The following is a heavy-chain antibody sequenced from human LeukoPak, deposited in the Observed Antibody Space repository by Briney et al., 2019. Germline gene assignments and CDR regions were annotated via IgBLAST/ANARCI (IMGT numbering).Heavy chain of an antibody. CDR1: GFTFSSYW. V-gene: IGHV3-11*03. J-gene: IGHJ5*02. CDR2: ISTTSSYT. CDR3: ARRPEAGWFDP. Sequence: KSGGSLRLSCAASGFTFSSYWMSWIRQAPGKGLEWVSYISTTSSYTNYADSVKGRFTISRDNAKNSLYLQMNSLRAEDTAVYYCARRPEAGWFDPWGQGTLVTVSS. D-gene: IGHD6-13*01.